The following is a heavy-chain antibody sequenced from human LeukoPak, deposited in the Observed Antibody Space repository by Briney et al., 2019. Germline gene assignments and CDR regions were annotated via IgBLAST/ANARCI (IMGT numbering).Heavy chain of an antibody. Sequence: TSEILSLTCIVSGGSISSSNYYWGWIRQPPGKGLEWIGSVYYSGNTYYNPSLKSRVTLSVDTSRNQFSLKLRSVTAADTAVYFCAGQDYYDSTGYSYSSTPRWFDPWDQGTLVTVSS. CDR2: VYYSGNT. CDR3: AGQDYYDSTGYSYSSTPRWFDP. CDR1: GGSISSSNYY. D-gene: IGHD3-22*01. V-gene: IGHV4-39*01. J-gene: IGHJ5*02.